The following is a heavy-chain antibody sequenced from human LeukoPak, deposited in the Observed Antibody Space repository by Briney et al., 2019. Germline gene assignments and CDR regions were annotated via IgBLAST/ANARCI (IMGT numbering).Heavy chain of an antibody. CDR2: IRSDGSNQ. CDR3: AREKVVIDY. Sequence: GGSLRLSCAASGFTFNSYGMHWVRQAPGKGLEWLAFIRSDGSNQYYADSVKGRFTISRESSQNTLYLQMNGLRGEDTAVYYCAREKVVIDYWGQGTLVTVSS. CDR1: GFTFNSYG. J-gene: IGHJ4*02. D-gene: IGHD3-22*01. V-gene: IGHV3-30*02.